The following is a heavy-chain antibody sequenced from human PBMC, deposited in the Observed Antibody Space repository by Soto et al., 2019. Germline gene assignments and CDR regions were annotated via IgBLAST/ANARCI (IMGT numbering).Heavy chain of an antibody. CDR2: ISGGGSTA. V-gene: IGHV3-23*01. J-gene: IGHJ6*02. CDR3: AKDIEEVVYYYGMDV. CDR1: GFTFTSYV. D-gene: IGHD1-26*01. Sequence: EVQLLESGGGLVQRGGSQRLSCAASGFTFTSYVMSWVRQAPGKGLEWVAGISGGGSTAFYADSVKGRFTISRDNAKNTLVLQMDSLRAEDTAIYYCAKDIEEVVYYYGMDVWGHGTTATVSS.